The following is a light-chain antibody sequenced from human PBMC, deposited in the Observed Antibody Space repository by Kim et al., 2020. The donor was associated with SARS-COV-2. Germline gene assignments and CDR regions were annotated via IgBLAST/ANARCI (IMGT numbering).Light chain of an antibody. CDR3: KSRDSSGDHVL. Sequence: ALGQTVRITGQGDSLRNYYASWYQQKPGQAPVLVVYGKNYRPSRIPDRFSGSSSGDTTSLTITGAQAEDEADYYCKSRDSSGDHVLFGGGTQLTVL. CDR2: GKN. V-gene: IGLV3-19*01. CDR1: SLRNYY. J-gene: IGLJ2*01.